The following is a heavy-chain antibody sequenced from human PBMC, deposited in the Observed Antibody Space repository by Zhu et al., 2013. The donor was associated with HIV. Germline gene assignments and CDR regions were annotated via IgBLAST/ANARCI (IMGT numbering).Heavy chain of an antibody. CDR3: ARDGVTTTKNAFDI. CDR1: EYTFTGYY. V-gene: IGHV1-2*02. D-gene: IGHD1-1*01. Sequence: QVQLVQSGAEVKKPGASVRVSCKASEYTFTGYYIHWMRQAPGQGLEWMGWINPSGGTKYAQKFQGRVTMTRDTSISTAYMELSRLTSDDTAVYYCARDGVTTTKNAFDIWGQRDNGHRLF. CDR2: INPSGGT. J-gene: IGHJ3*02.